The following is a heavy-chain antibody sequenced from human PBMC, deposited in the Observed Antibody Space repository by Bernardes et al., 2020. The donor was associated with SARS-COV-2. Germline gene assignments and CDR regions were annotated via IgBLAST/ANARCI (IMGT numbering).Heavy chain of an antibody. CDR3: VKEDDYGLDV. CDR1: GFTFSSYA. CDR2: IGSSGRST. J-gene: IGHJ6*02. V-gene: IGHV3-23*01. Sequence: GGSLRLSCAASGFTFSSYAMSWVRQAPGKGLQWVSAIGSSGRSTYYADSVKGRFTISRDTSKNTLYLQMNSLRAEDTAVYYCVKEDDYGLDVWGQGTTVTVSS.